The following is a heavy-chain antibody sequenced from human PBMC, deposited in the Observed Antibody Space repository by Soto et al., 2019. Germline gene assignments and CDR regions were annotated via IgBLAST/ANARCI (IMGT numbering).Heavy chain of an antibody. CDR2: INPNSGGT. CDR1: GYTFTGYY. J-gene: IGHJ6*02. V-gene: IGHV1-2*04. CDR3: ARGQMDYDFWSGYYYYYYGMDV. Sequence: ASVKVSCKASGYTFTGYYMHWLRHAPLEVVEWMGWINPNSGGTNYAQKFQGWVTMTRDTSISTAYMELSRLRSDDTAVYYCARGQMDYDFWSGYYYYYYGMDVWGQGTTVTVSS. D-gene: IGHD3-3*01.